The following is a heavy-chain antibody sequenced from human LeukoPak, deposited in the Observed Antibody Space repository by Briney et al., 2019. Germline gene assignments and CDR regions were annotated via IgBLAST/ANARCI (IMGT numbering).Heavy chain of an antibody. CDR3: ARDPPPHIVVVTAVPELGSY. Sequence: ASVKVSCKASGYTFTSYGISWVRQAPGQGLEWMGLISAYNGNTNYAQKLQGRVTMTTDTSTSTAYMELSSLRSEDTAVYYCARDPPPHIVVVTAVPELGSYWGQGTLVTVSS. D-gene: IGHD2-21*02. CDR2: ISAYNGNT. CDR1: GYTFTSYG. J-gene: IGHJ4*02. V-gene: IGHV1-18*01.